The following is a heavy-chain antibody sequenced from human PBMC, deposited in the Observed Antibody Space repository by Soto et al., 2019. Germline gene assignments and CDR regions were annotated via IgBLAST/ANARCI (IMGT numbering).Heavy chain of an antibody. J-gene: IGHJ4*02. Sequence: QITLNESGPTVVKPAETLTLTCTFSGFSLTTIGVGVGWIRQSPGKAPEWLALIYWDDDKRYSASLKSRLTITKDTSKNQVVLTMASVDPADTATYYCAHRILRTVFGLVTTTAIYFDFWGQGTPVVVSS. CDR1: GFSLTTIGVG. CDR2: IYWDDDK. V-gene: IGHV2-5*02. CDR3: AHRILRTVFGLVTTTAIYFDF. D-gene: IGHD3-3*01.